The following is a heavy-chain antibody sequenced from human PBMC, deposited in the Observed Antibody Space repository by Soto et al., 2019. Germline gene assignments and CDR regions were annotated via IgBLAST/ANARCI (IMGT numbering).Heavy chain of an antibody. J-gene: IGHJ5*02. V-gene: IGHV4-39*01. CDR2: IYYSGST. D-gene: IGHD4-17*01. Sequence: QLQLQESGPGLVKPSETLSLTCTVSGGSISSSSYYWGWIRQPPGKVLEWIGSIYYSGSTYYNPSLKSRVTISVDTSKNQFSLKLSSVTAADTAVYYCARRASDDYGDYHNWFDPWGQGTLVTVSS. CDR3: ARRASDDYGDYHNWFDP. CDR1: GGSISSSSYY.